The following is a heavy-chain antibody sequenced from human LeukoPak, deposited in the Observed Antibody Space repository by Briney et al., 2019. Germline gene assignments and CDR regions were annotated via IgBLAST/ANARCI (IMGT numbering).Heavy chain of an antibody. V-gene: IGHV4-39*01. J-gene: IGHJ4*02. CDR2: IYYSGST. CDR3: ARHIWGTAPGGDYSTFDY. Sequence: PSETLSLTCTVSGGSISSSSYYWGWIRQPPGKGLEWIGSIYYSGSTYYNPSLKSRVTISVDTSKNQFSLKLSSVTAADTAVYYCARHIWGTAPGGDYSTFDYWGQGTLVTVSS. D-gene: IGHD4-17*01. CDR1: GGSISSSSYY.